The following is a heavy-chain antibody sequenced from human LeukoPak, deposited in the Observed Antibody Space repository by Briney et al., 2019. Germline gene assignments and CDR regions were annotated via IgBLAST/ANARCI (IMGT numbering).Heavy chain of an antibody. V-gene: IGHV3-48*03. CDR3: AKDLVTGIGEFDY. D-gene: IGHD3-9*01. J-gene: IGHJ4*02. CDR2: ISSSGSPI. Sequence: GGSLRLSCAASGFTFSSYEMNWVRQAPGKGLEWVSYISSSGSPIYYADSVKGRFTISRDNAKNSLYLQMNSLRAEDTAVYYCAKDLVTGIGEFDYWGQGTLVTVSS. CDR1: GFTFSSYE.